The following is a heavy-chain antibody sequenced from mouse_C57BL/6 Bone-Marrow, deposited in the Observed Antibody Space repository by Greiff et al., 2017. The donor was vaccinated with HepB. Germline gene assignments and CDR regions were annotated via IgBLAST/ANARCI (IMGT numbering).Heavy chain of an antibody. CDR1: GYSITSGYD. J-gene: IGHJ3*01. CDR3: AGGEGYDVGFAY. Sequence: EVKLMESGPGMVKPSQSLSLTCTVTGYSITSGYDWHWIRHFPGNKLEWMGYISYSGSTNYNPSLKSRISITHDTSTNHFFLTLNAVTTEDTATYYCAGGEGYDVGFAYWGQGTLVTVSA. CDR2: ISYSGST. V-gene: IGHV3-1*01. D-gene: IGHD2-2*01.